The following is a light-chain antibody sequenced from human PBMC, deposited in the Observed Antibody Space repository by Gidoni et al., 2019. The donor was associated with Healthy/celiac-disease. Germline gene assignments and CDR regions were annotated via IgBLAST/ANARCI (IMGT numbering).Light chain of an antibody. J-gene: IGLJ1*01. CDR2: EVS. CDR1: SSDVGSYHI. Sequence: QSALPQPPAVSGAHGQPITISCTGTSSDVGSYHIVSWYQQHPGKAPKLMIYEVSKRPSGVSNRFSGSKSGNTASLTISGLQAEDEADYYCCSYAGSSTFYVFGTGTKVTVL. V-gene: IGLV2-23*02. CDR3: CSYAGSSTFYV.